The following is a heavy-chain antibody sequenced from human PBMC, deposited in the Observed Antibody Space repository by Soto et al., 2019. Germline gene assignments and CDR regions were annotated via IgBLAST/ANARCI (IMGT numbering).Heavy chain of an antibody. CDR1: NGSISSSNW. CDR3: ARDLRLGYFDY. V-gene: IGHV4-4*02. J-gene: IGHJ4*02. D-gene: IGHD3-16*01. Sequence: QVQLQESGPGLVKPSGTLSLTCAVSNGSISSSNWWSWVRQPPGKGLEGIGQIYHSGSTNYNPSLKSRVTLSVDKSKNQFSLTLNSVTAADTAIYYCARDLRLGYFDYWGQGTLVSVSS. CDR2: IYHSGST.